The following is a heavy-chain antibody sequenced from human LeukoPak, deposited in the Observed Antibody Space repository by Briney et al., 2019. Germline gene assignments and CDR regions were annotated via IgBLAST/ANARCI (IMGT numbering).Heavy chain of an antibody. CDR2: ISWNSGTI. CDR1: GLRFDDYA. CDR3: AKGKGGYYYYGMDV. V-gene: IGHV3-9*01. J-gene: IGHJ6*02. Sequence: GRSLRLSCVASGLRFDDYAMNWVRQAPGKGLEWVSSISWNSGTIGYGDSVKGRFTISRDNAKNSLYLQMNSLRAKDTALYYCAKGKGGYYYYGMDVWGQGTTVTVSS.